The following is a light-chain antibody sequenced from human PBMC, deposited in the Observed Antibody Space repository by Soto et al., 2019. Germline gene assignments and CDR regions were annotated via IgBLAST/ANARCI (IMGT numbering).Light chain of an antibody. CDR3: SSFSGSSTLV. V-gene: IGLV2-14*01. Sequence: QSALTQPASVSGSPGQSITISCTRTSSDVGSYNYVSWYQQHLGKAPKLIIYEVKNRPSGVSNRFSGSKSGNTASLTISGLQADDDADYYCSSFSGSSTLVFGGGTK. CDR1: SSDVGSYNY. J-gene: IGLJ2*01. CDR2: EVK.